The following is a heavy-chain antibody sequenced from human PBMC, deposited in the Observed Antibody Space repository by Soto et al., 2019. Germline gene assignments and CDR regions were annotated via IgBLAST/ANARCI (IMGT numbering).Heavy chain of an antibody. Sequence: SETMSLTCSVSGGSISGSSWWSWIRQSPGKGLEWIGEIYHSGSTNYNPSLKSRVSISVDTSKNQFSLEIYSVTASDTAIYYCAKRSSSSTFDYWGQGTLVTVSS. CDR1: GGSISGSSW. CDR2: IYHSGST. J-gene: IGHJ4*02. V-gene: IGHV4-4*02. CDR3: AKRSSSSTFDY. D-gene: IGHD6-6*01.